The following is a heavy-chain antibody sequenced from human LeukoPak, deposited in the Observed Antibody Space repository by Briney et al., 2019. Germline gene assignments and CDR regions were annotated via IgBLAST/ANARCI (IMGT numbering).Heavy chain of an antibody. CDR3: AEEPNPDTAMRDAFDI. V-gene: IGHV1-69*04. CDR1: GYTFISFG. CDR2: IIPILGIA. J-gene: IGHJ3*02. D-gene: IGHD5-18*01. Sequence: GASVKVSCRASGYTFISFGISWVRQAPGQGLEWMGRIIPILGIANYAQKFQGRVTITADKSTSTAYMELSSLRSEDTAVYYCAEEPNPDTAMRDAFDIWGQGTMVTVSS.